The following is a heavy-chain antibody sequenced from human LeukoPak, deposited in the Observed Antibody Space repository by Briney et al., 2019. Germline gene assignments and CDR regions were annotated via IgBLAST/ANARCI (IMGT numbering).Heavy chain of an antibody. D-gene: IGHD3-22*01. Sequence: GGSLRLSCAASGFTFSSYSMNWVRQAPGKGLEWVSSISSSSSYIYYADSVKGRFTISRDNAKNSLYLQMYSLRAEDTAVYYCARVQRAITMIVVVDTSDYWGQGTLVTVSS. CDR3: ARVQRAITMIVVVDTSDY. CDR1: GFTFSSYS. V-gene: IGHV3-21*01. J-gene: IGHJ4*02. CDR2: ISSSSSYI.